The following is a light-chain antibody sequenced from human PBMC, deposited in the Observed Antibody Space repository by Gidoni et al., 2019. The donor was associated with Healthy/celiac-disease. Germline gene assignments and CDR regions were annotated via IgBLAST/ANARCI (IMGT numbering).Light chain of an antibody. Sequence: DIVMTQSPLSLPATPGEPASISCRPSQSLLHSNGYNYLDWYLQKPGQSPQLLIYLGSNRASGVPDRFSGSGSGTDFTLKISRVEAEDVGVYYCMQALQTPPFTFGPGTKVDIK. CDR3: MQALQTPPFT. J-gene: IGKJ3*01. CDR1: QSLLHSNGYNY. CDR2: LGS. V-gene: IGKV2-28*01.